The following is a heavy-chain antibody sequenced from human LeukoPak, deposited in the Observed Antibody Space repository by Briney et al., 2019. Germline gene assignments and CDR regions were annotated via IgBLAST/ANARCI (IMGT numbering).Heavy chain of an antibody. Sequence: GESLKISCKGSGYTFTSYWIGWVRQMPGKGLEWMGIIYPGDSDTRYSPSFQGQVTISADKSISTAYLQWSSLKASDTAMYYCARITYYYDSSGYSYYFDYWGQGTLVTVSS. CDR2: IYPGDSDT. V-gene: IGHV5-51*01. CDR3: ARITYYYDSSGYSYYFDY. CDR1: GYTFTSYW. D-gene: IGHD3-22*01. J-gene: IGHJ4*02.